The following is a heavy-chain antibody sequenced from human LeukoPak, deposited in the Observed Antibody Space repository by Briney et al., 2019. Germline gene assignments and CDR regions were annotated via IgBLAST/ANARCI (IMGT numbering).Heavy chain of an antibody. J-gene: IGHJ4*02. Sequence: PSETLSLTCTVSGGSISSYYWSWIRQPAGKGLEWIGRIYTSGSTNYNPSLKSRVTISVDTSKNQFSLKVSSVTAADTAVYYCARASGSGWPPPGFDYWGQGTLVTVSS. CDR2: IYTSGST. CDR3: ARASGSGWPPPGFDY. CDR1: GGSISSYY. V-gene: IGHV4-4*07. D-gene: IGHD6-19*01.